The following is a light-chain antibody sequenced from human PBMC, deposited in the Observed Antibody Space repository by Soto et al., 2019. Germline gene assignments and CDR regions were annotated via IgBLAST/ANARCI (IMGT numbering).Light chain of an antibody. CDR1: QSLLHFTGETF. Sequence: VMTQTPLSLSVAPGQPASISCKSNQSLLHFTGETFLFCYPQKPGQSPQLLNYEVSTRVSGVPDRFSGSGSGTDFTLEISRVETDDVGIYYCMQSTQLPPTFGQGTRLGIE. CDR3: MQSTQLPPT. V-gene: IGKV2D-29*02. J-gene: IGKJ5*01. CDR2: EVS.